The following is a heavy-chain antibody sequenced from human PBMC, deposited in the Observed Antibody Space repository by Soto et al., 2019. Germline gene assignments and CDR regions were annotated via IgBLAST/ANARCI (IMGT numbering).Heavy chain of an antibody. J-gene: IGHJ4*02. V-gene: IGHV3-74*01. CDR3: VRESGVAADC. CDR1: GFTFDSHW. CDR2: IKTDGYAA. D-gene: IGHD6-19*01. Sequence: ESGGVLVQPGGSLRLSCVASGFTFDSHWMHWVRQAPGEGLVWVSRIKTDGYAAAYADSVKGRFTISRDNTKNTVYLQMNSLRAEDTAVYVCVRESGVAADCWGQGTLVTVSS.